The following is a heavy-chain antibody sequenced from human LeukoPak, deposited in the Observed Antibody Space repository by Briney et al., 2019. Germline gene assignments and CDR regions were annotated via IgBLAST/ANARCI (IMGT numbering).Heavy chain of an antibody. Sequence: GRSLRLSCAASGFIFSSYWMSWVRQAPGKGLEWVANIKQDGSEKYYVDSVKGRFTISRDNAKNSLYLQMNSLRAEDTAVYYCAKDGAWLRFDDWGQGILVTVSS. CDR2: IKQDGSEK. CDR1: GFIFSSYW. CDR3: AKDGAWLRFDD. J-gene: IGHJ4*02. D-gene: IGHD5-12*01. V-gene: IGHV3-7*03.